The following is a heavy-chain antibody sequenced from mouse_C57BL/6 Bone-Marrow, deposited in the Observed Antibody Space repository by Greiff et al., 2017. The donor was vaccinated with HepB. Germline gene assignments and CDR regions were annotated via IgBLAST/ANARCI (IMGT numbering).Heavy chain of an antibody. J-gene: IGHJ3*01. D-gene: IGHD2-10*02. CDR3: ARDVWSFAY. CDR2: IDPSDSYT. CDR1: GYTFTSYW. V-gene: IGHV1-50*01. Sequence: QVQLQQPGAELVKPGASVKLSCKASGYTFTSYWMQWVKQRPGQGLEWIGEIDPSDSYTNYNQKFKGKATLTVDTSSSTAYMQLSSLTSEDSAVYYCARDVWSFAYWGQGTLVTVSA.